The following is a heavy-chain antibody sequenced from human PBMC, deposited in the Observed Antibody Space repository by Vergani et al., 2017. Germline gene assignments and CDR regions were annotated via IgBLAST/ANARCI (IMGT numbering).Heavy chain of an antibody. CDR2: IRYYGSNT. V-gene: IGHV3-30*02. D-gene: IGHD4-11*01. J-gene: IGHJ4*02. CDR1: GFTFSNYG. Sequence: QVQLVESGGGVVQPGGSLRLSCGASGFTFSNYGMHWVRQAPGQGLEWGTFIRYYGSNTYYADSVKSRFTISRYNSKNTLFLQMSSLRPQDTAAYYCARDTVTSSRYFDHWAKGPFVTVSS. CDR3: ARDTVTSSRYFDH.